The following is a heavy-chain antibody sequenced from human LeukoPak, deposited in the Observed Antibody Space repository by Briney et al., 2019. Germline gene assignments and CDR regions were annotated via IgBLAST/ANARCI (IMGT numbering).Heavy chain of an antibody. CDR3: AGGTLHYYDSSGYYPYYYDY. CDR2: IYSNSGGT. D-gene: IGHD3-22*01. CDR1: GYKFTGYH. V-gene: IGHV1-2*02. Sequence: ASVKDSCKASGYKFTGYHMHWVRQAPGQGPELVGWIYSNSGGTNNAQKLPGRVTLTRDTHISTAHMALSRLRSDDTAVYYSAGGTLHYYDSSGYYPYYYDYWGQGTLVTVSS. J-gene: IGHJ4*02.